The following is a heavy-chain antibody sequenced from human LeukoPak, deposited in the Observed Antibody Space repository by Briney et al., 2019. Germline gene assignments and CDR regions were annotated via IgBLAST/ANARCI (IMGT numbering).Heavy chain of an antibody. D-gene: IGHD1-26*01. CDR1: GFTVSSNY. V-gene: IGHV3-53*01. J-gene: IGHJ3*02. CDR3: ARGGSYLSAFDI. Sequence: GGSLRLSCAASGFTVSSNYMSWVRQAPGKGLEWVSIIYSGGSTFYADSVKGRFTTSRDNSKNTLYLQMNSLRAEDTAVYYCARGGSYLSAFDIWGQGTMVTVSS. CDR2: IYSGGST.